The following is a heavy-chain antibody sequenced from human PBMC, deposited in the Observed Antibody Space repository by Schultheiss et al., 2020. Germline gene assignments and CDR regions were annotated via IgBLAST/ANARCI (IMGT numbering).Heavy chain of an antibody. CDR1: GGSISSSSYY. CDR2: IYISGST. CDR3: ARVWGSYADY. Sequence: SETLSLTCTVSGGSISSSSYYWGWIRQPPGKELEWIGRIYISGSTNYNPSLKSRVTISVDTSKNQFSLKLSSVTAADTAVYYCARVWGSYADYWGQGTLVTVSS. J-gene: IGHJ4*02. D-gene: IGHD3-16*01. V-gene: IGHV4-39*07.